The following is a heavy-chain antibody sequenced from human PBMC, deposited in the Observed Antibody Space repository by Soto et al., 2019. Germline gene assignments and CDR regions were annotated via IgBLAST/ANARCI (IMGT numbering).Heavy chain of an antibody. CDR2: IIPIFGTA. CDR1: GGTFSSYA. J-gene: IGHJ4*02. CDR3: ARDGSGPFGWVGPLFDY. V-gene: IGHV1-69*13. D-gene: IGHD6-19*01. Sequence: ASVKVSCKASGGTFSSYAISWVRQAPGQGLEWMGGIIPIFGTANYAQKFQGRVTITADESTSTAYMELNSLRSEDTAVYYCARDGSGPFGWVGPLFDYWGQGTLVTVSS.